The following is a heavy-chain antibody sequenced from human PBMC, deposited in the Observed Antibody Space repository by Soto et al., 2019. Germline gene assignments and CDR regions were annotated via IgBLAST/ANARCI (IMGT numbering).Heavy chain of an antibody. Sequence: QVQLVESRGGVVQPGRSLRLSCAASGFTFSSYGMHWVRQAPGKGLEWVAVISYDGSNKYYADSVKGRFTISRDNSKNTLYLQMNSLRAEDTAVYYCAKGQYFDWLLSPPDYWGQGTLVTVSS. CDR3: AKGQYFDWLLSPPDY. V-gene: IGHV3-30*18. CDR1: GFTFSSYG. J-gene: IGHJ4*02. D-gene: IGHD3-9*01. CDR2: ISYDGSNK.